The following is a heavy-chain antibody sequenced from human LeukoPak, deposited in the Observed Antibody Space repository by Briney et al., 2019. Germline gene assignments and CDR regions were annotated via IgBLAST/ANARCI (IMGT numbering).Heavy chain of an antibody. CDR1: GFTFSSYA. D-gene: IGHD1-26*01. CDR3: AKAHSGSYFSFDY. Sequence: SGGSLRLSCAASGFTFSSYAMSWVRQAPGKGLEWVSAISGSGGSTYYADSVRGRFTISRDNSKNTLYLQMNSLRAEDTAVYYCAKAHSGSYFSFDYWGQGTLVTVSS. J-gene: IGHJ4*02. CDR2: ISGSGGST. V-gene: IGHV3-23*01.